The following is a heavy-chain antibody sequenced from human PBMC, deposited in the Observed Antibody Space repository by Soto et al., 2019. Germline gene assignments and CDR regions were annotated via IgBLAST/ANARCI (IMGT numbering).Heavy chain of an antibody. CDR2: INAGNGNT. V-gene: IGHV1-3*01. CDR3: ARSAKKTWLPDF. CDR1: GFSFIDYS. Sequence: ASLKVSCKASGFSFIDYSILWVRQAPGQSLEWLGWINAGNGNTKYSHKFQDRVTITSDTSATTTYMELRSLRSEDTAVFYCARSAKKTWLPDFWGQGTLVTVS. J-gene: IGHJ1*01. D-gene: IGHD5-12*01.